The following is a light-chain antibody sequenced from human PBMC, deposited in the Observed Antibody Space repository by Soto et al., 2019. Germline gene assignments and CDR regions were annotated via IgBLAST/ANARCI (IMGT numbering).Light chain of an antibody. V-gene: IGLV2-11*01. CDR1: SSDIGGYNY. Sequence: QSALTQPRSVSGSPGQSVTISCTGTSSDIGGYNYVSWYQQHPGKAPKVIIYDVSQRTSGVPDRFSGSKYGNTASLTISGLQAEAGAEYYCCSYAGRYTLVFGGGTKLNDL. CDR3: CSYAGRYTLV. J-gene: IGLJ2*01. CDR2: DVS.